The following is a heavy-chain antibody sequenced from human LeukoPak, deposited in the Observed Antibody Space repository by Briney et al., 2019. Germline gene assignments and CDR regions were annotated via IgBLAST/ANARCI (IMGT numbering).Heavy chain of an antibody. CDR3: ARHKSPPWGAPYYFDY. Sequence: SQTLSLTCAISGDSVSSNSAAWNWIRQSPSRGLEWLGRTYYRSKWYNDYAVSVKSRITINPDTSKNQFSLKLSSVTAADTAVYYCARHKSPPWGAPYYFDYWGQGTLVTVSS. CDR1: GDSVSSNSAA. D-gene: IGHD1-26*01. J-gene: IGHJ4*02. CDR2: TYYRSKWYN. V-gene: IGHV6-1*01.